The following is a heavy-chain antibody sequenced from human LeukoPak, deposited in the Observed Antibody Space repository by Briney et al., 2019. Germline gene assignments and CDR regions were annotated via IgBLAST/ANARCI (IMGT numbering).Heavy chain of an antibody. D-gene: IGHD3-3*01. CDR3: ARGGPFDYDFWGGYSYFLDY. CDR2: INPNTGGT. J-gene: IGHJ4*02. Sequence: ASVKVSCKASGYNFTGYYLHWVRQAPGQGLEWMGWINPNTGGTNYAQKFQGRVTMTRDTSISTAYMELSRLRSDDTAVYYCARGGPFDYDFWGGYSYFLDYWGQGTLVTVSS. V-gene: IGHV1-2*02. CDR1: GYNFTGYY.